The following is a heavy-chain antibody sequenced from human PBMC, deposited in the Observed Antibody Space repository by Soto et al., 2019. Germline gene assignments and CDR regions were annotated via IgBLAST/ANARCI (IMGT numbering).Heavy chain of an antibody. CDR3: ARRQRDYYDSSGYTFDY. CDR2: IYYSGST. CDR1: GGSISSSSYY. Sequence: SDTLSLTCTVSGGSISSSSYYWGWIRQPPGKGLEWIGSIYYSGSTYYNPSLKSRVTISVDTSKSQFSLKLSSVTAADTAVYYCARRQRDYYDSSGYTFDYWGQGTLVTVSS. J-gene: IGHJ4*02. V-gene: IGHV4-39*01. D-gene: IGHD3-22*01.